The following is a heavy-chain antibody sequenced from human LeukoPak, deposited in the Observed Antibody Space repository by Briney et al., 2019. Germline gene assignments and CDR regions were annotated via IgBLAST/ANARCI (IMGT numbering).Heavy chain of an antibody. D-gene: IGHD3-3*01. J-gene: IGHJ3*02. V-gene: IGHV1-3*03. CDR3: ARDLYDFWSGYYHDAFDI. Sequence: ASVKVSCKASGYTFTTYTMHWVRQAPGQRLEWMGCINTGNGNTKYSQEFQGRVTITRDTSASTAYMELSSLRSEDMAVYYCARDLYDFWSGYYHDAFDIWGQGTMVTVSS. CDR2: INTGNGNT. CDR1: GYTFTTYT.